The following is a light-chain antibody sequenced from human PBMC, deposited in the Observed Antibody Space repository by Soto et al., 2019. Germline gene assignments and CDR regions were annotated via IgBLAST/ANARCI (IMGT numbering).Light chain of an antibody. Sequence: EIVLTQSPGTLSLSPGERATLSCRASQSVSSSYLAWYQQKPGQAPRLLIYGASSRATGIPERFSGSGSGTDVTLTISRLEPEDFAVYYCQQYGSSPQTFGQGTKLEIK. CDR1: QSVSSSY. CDR2: GAS. V-gene: IGKV3-20*01. J-gene: IGKJ2*01. CDR3: QQYGSSPQT.